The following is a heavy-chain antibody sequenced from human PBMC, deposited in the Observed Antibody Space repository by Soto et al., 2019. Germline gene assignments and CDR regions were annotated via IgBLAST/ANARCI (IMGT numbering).Heavy chain of an antibody. D-gene: IGHD2-15*01. CDR1: GDSISTVDYF. Sequence: SETLSLTCSVSGDSISTVDYFWAWIRQPPGQALESIGYIYKSATTYYNPSFESRVAISLDTSNSQFSLNVTSVTAADTAVYFCARGRYCLTGRCFPNWFESWGQGTLVTVSS. J-gene: IGHJ5*01. CDR2: IYKSATT. CDR3: ARGRYCLTGRCFPNWFES. V-gene: IGHV4-30-4*01.